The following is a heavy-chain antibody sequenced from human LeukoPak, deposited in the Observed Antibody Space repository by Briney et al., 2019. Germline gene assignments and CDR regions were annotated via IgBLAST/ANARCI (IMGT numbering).Heavy chain of an antibody. CDR2: IDCLDDK. J-gene: IGHJ4*02. Sequence: SGPALVKPTQTLTLTCTFPGFSLTTPGTCVSWIRQPPGKALEWLARIDCLDDKYYTTTLKPDLTISKDTPKNRVVLTSANLGSVDTATYYCALTHSTSWYLLDYWGPGTMVTVSS. V-gene: IGHV2-70*11. CDR3: ALTHSTSWYLLDY. CDR1: GFSLTTPGTC. D-gene: IGHD6-13*01.